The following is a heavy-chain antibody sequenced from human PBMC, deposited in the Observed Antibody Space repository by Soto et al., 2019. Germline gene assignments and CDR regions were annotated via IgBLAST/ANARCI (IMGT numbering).Heavy chain of an antibody. CDR1: GFPFSSYA. Sequence: PGGSLRLSCAASGFPFSSYAMTWVRQAPGKGLEWVSSISDSGGNTYYADSVKGRFTISRDNSKNTLYLQMNSLRAEDTALYYCAKDRAYSNYGDYWGQGTLVTVS. D-gene: IGHD4-4*01. CDR2: ISDSGGNT. J-gene: IGHJ4*02. CDR3: AKDRAYSNYGDY. V-gene: IGHV3-23*01.